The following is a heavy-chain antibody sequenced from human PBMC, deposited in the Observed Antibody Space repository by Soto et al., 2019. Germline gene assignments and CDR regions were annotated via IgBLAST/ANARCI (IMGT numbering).Heavy chain of an antibody. V-gene: IGHV1-46*01. J-gene: IGHJ3*02. D-gene: IGHD3-22*01. CDR3: ARDSYYDSSGYFQPPNDAFDI. CDR1: GYTFTSYY. Sequence: GASVKVSCKASGYTFTSYYMHWVRQAPGQGLEWMGIINPSGGSTSYAQKFQGRVTMTRDTSTSTVYMELSSLRSEDTAVYYCARDSYYDSSGYFQPPNDAFDIWGQGTMVTVSS. CDR2: INPSGGST.